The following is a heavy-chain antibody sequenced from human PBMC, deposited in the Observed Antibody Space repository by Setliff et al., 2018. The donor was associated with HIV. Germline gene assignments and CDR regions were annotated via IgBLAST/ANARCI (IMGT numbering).Heavy chain of an antibody. Sequence: SETLSLTCTVSGGSISSHYWSWIRQPPGKGLEWIGSIYYSGSTNYNPSLKSRVTISVDTSKNQFSLKLSSVAAADTAVYYCARDLGGGAVAGTGFDYWGQGTLVTVSS. CDR2: IYYSGST. V-gene: IGHV4-59*11. CDR1: GGSISSHY. D-gene: IGHD6-19*01. CDR3: ARDLGGGAVAGTGFDY. J-gene: IGHJ4*02.